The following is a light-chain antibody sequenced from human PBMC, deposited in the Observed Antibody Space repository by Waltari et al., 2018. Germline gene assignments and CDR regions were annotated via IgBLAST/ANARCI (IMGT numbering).Light chain of an antibody. V-gene: IGLV2-14*01. CDR2: EVS. CDR1: DSDVGAYDF. J-gene: IGLJ1*01. Sequence: QSALTQPASVSGSPGQSITISCSGTDSDVGAYDFVSWYQQHPGKAPPLIIYEVSNRPQGISNRFAASKYGNKASRTIAGLQAEDEADYYCSSYTTSSAPGVFGTGTRVTVL. CDR3: SSYTTSSAPGV.